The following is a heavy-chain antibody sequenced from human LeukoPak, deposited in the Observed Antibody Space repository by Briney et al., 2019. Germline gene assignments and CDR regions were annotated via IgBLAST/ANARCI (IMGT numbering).Heavy chain of an antibody. CDR2: ISAYNGNT. CDR3: AIEAYYYDSTRYYYYGMDV. J-gene: IGHJ6*02. CDR1: GYTFTSYG. V-gene: IGHV1-18*01. D-gene: IGHD3-22*01. Sequence: ASVKVSCKASGYTFTSYGISWVRQAPGQGLEWMGWISAYNGNTNYAQKFQGRVTMTEDTSTDTAYMELSSLRSEDTAVYYCAIEAYYYDSTRYYYYGMDVWGQGTTVTVSS.